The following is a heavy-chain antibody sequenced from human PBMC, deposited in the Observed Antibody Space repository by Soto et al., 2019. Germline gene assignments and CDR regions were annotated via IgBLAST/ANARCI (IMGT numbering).Heavy chain of an antibody. J-gene: IGHJ4*02. CDR3: ARVGHTTRIVAPGTGGDH. D-gene: IGHD6-13*01. V-gene: IGHV3-21*01. Sequence: GGSLRLSCVASGFILSDYTMNWVRQAPGKGLEWVSLISSSSSFIYYPDSVKGRFTISRDNAKNSLFLQMNSLRAEDAAVYYCARVGHTTRIVAPGTGGDHWGQGTLVTVSS. CDR1: GFILSDYT. CDR2: ISSSSSFI.